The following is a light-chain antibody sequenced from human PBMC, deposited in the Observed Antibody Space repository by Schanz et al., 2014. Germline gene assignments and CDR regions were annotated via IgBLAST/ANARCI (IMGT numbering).Light chain of an antibody. CDR2: AVS. J-gene: IGLJ2*01. V-gene: IGLV2-8*01. Sequence: QSAMTQPPSASGSPGQSVTISCSGTSSDVGGYNYVSWYQQHPGKAPKLMIYAVSKRPSGVPDRFSGSKSGNTASLTVSGLQAEDEADYYCSSYTSSSTGVFGGGTKLTVL. CDR3: SSYTSSSTGV. CDR1: SSDVGGYNY.